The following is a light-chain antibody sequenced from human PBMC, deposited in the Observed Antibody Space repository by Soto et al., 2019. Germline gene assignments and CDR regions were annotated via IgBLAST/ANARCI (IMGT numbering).Light chain of an antibody. Sequence: IQMTQSPHSVSASVGDRVTMTCRASQDFNNWLTWYQQKPGIAPKLLIYGASNLQSGVPSRFSGSGSGTEFTLTITNVQPEDFATYYCQQADSFPITFGQGTRLEI. CDR1: QDFNNW. CDR2: GAS. J-gene: IGKJ5*01. V-gene: IGKV1-12*01. CDR3: QQADSFPIT.